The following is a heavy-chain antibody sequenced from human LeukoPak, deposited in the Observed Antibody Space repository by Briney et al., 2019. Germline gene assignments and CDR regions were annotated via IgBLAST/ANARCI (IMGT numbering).Heavy chain of an antibody. J-gene: IGHJ5*02. V-gene: IGHV4-59*08. CDR2: IYYSGST. CDR1: GGSISSYY. D-gene: IGHD1-20*01. CDR3: ARRYNWNRAENWFDH. Sequence: PSETLSLTCTVSGGSISSYYWSWIRQPPGEGLEWIGYIYYSGSTNYNPSLKSRVTISVYTSKNQFSLKLSSVTAADTAVYYCARRYNWNRAENWFDHWGQGTLVTVSS.